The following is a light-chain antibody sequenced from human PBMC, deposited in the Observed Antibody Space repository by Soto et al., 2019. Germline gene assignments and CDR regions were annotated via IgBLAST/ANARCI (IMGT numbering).Light chain of an antibody. J-gene: IGKJ1*01. V-gene: IGKV3-20*01. CDR1: QSVSSSY. CDR3: QQYGSSWT. Sequence: EIVLTQSPGTVSLSPGERATLSFMASQSVSSSYLAWYQQKPGQAPRLLIYGASSRATGIPDRFSGSGSGTDFTLTISRLEPEDFAVYYCQQYGSSWTFGQGTKVDIK. CDR2: GAS.